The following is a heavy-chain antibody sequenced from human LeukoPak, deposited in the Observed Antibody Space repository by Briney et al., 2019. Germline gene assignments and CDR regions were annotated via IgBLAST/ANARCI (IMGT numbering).Heavy chain of an antibody. D-gene: IGHD4-23*01. CDR3: AKVQTTVVTPPDY. V-gene: IGHV3-23*01. CDR2: ISASGGST. Sequence: GGSLRLSCAASGFSFITYGMHWVRQAPVKGLEWVSTISASGGSTFYADSVKDRFTISRDNSKTTLYLQMNSLIAEDTAVYSCAKVQTTVVTPPDYWGQGTLVTVSS. J-gene: IGHJ4*02. CDR1: GFSFITYG.